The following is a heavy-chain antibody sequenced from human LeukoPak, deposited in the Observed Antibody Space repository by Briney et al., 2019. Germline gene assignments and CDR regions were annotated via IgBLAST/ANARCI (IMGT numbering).Heavy chain of an antibody. Sequence: GASVKVSCKASGYTFTSYDINWVRQATGQGLEWMGWMNPNSGNTGYAQKFQGRVTITRNTSISTAYMELSSLRSEDTAVYYCARGGEYQLLREDWFDPWGQGTLVTVSS. J-gene: IGHJ5*02. V-gene: IGHV1-8*03. CDR2: MNPNSGNT. CDR3: ARGGEYQLLREDWFDP. CDR1: GYTFTSYD. D-gene: IGHD2-2*01.